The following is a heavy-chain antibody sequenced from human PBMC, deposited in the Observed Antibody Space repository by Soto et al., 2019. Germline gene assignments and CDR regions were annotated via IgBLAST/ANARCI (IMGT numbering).Heavy chain of an antibody. J-gene: IGHJ4*02. CDR1: GASLSDNY. CDR3: ARKHFWSGYYDY. D-gene: IGHD3-3*02. Sequence: SETLSLTCAVYGASLSDNYCNWLRQPPGKGLEWIGEINHSGNTNYNPSLRSRVTISIDTSKNQLSLNLRSVSAADTAVYYCARKHFWSGYYDYWGQGTLVTVSS. CDR2: INHSGNT. V-gene: IGHV4-34*01.